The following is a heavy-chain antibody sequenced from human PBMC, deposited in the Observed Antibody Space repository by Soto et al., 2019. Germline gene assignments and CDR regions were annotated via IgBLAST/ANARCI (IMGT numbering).Heavy chain of an antibody. D-gene: IGHD6-6*01. CDR1: GFSFTGYY. CDR2: INAHSGGT. Sequence: GASVKVSCKASGFSFTGYYIHWLRHAPGQGLEWMGRINAHSGGTEYAQKFQGRVTLTRDTSIATAYLTLTSLTSDDTALYYCAKDLTRQLAYWLDPWGQGTQVTVSS. CDR3: AKDLTRQLAYWLDP. V-gene: IGHV1-2*02. J-gene: IGHJ5*02.